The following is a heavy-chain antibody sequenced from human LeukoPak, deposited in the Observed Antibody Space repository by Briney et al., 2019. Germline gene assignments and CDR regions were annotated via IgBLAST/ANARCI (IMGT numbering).Heavy chain of an antibody. CDR2: IIPIFGTA. J-gene: IGHJ4*02. CDR3: ARDPSSGLYYFDY. CDR1: GGTFSSYA. Sequence: GASVKVSCKASGGTFSSYAISWVRQAPGQGLEWMGGIIPIFGTANYAQKFQGRVTITADESTSTAYMELGSLRSEDTAVYYCARDPSSGLYYFDYWGQGTLVTVSS. V-gene: IGHV1-69*01. D-gene: IGHD6-19*01.